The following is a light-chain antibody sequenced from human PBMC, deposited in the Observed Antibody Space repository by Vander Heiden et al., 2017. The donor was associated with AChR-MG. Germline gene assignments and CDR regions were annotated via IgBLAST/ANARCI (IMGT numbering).Light chain of an antibody. CDR2: DVS. V-gene: IGLV2-11*01. J-gene: IGLJ3*02. CDR3: CSYAGSYTPNWV. CDR1: SSDVGGYND. Sequence: QSALTQPRSVSGSPGQSVTISCTGTSSDVGGYNDVSWYQQQPGKAPKLMIYDVSKRPSGVPDRFSGSKSGNTASRTISGLQAEDEADYYCCSYAGSYTPNWVFGGGTKLTVL.